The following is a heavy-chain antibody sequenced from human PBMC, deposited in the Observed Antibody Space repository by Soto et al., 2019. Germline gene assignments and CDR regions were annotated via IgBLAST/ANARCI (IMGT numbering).Heavy chain of an antibody. J-gene: IGHJ4*02. D-gene: IGHD4-17*01. CDR3: AHRQRTVYFDY. V-gene: IGHV2-5*02. Sequence: QITLKESGPPLVKPTQTLTLTCTFSGFSLSTSGVGVGWIRQPPGKALEWLALFYWDEDKRYSPSLKSRLTTTXXTSKNQVDLTMTTMDPVDTATYYCAHRQRTVYFDYWGQGTLVTVSS. CDR2: FYWDEDK. CDR1: GFSLSTSGVG.